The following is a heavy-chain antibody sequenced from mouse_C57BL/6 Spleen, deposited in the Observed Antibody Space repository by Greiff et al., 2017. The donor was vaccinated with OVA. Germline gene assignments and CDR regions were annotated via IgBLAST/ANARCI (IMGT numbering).Heavy chain of an antibody. CDR3: ARGYYYGSSYDWYFDV. CDR2: IDPSDSET. V-gene: IGHV1-52*01. Sequence: QVQLQQPGAELVRPGSSVKLSCKASGYTFTSYWMHWVKQRPIQGLEWIGNIDPSDSETHYNQKFKDKATLTVDKSSSTAYMQLSSLTSEDSAVYYCARGYYYGSSYDWYFDVWGTGTTVTVSS. D-gene: IGHD1-1*01. CDR1: GYTFTSYW. J-gene: IGHJ1*03.